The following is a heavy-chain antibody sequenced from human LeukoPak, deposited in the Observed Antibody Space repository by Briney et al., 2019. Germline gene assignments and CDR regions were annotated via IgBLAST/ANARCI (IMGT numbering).Heavy chain of an antibody. CDR2: ISGDGGT. V-gene: IGHV3-23*01. J-gene: IGHJ4*02. Sequence: GGSLRLSCAASGFTFSSYVMSWVRQAPGQGLEWVSTISGDGGTYYADSVKGRFTISRDNSKNTLNLQMNSLRAEDTAVYYCAKAVCTAVVFDYWGPGTLVTVSS. D-gene: IGHD2-8*02. CDR3: AKAVCTAVVFDY. CDR1: GFTFSSYV.